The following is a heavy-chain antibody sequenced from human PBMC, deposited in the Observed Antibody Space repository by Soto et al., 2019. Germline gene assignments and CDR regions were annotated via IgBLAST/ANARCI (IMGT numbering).Heavy chain of an antibody. D-gene: IGHD6-19*01. J-gene: IGHJ4*02. V-gene: IGHV3-7*01. CDR2: IQKDGSEK. CDR3: VAGSGWLPDF. CDR1: GFSFSTYW. Sequence: EVQLVESGGGLVQPRGSLRLSCAASGFSFSTYWMNWVRQAPGKGLEWVAIIQKDGSEKLYVDSVKGRFTISRDNARNSLELEMNSLRPEDTAVYYCVAGSGWLPDFWGQGTLVTVSS.